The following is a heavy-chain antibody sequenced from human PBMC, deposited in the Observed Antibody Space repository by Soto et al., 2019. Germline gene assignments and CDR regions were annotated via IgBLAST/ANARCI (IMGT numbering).Heavy chain of an antibody. CDR3: ARLEPRSAWFDP. V-gene: IGHV4-30-4*01. D-gene: IGHD1-1*01. CDR2: IYYSGST. J-gene: IGHJ5*02. Sequence: SETLSLTCTVSGGSISSGDYYWSWIRQPPGKGLEWIGYIYYSGSTYYNPSLKSRVTISVDTSKNQFSLKLSSVTAADTAVYYCARLEPRSAWFDPWGQGTLVTVSS. CDR1: GGSISSGDYY.